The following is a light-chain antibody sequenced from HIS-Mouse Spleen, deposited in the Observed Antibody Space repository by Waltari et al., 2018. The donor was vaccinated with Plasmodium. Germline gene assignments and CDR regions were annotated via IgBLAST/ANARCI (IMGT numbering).Light chain of an antibody. Sequence: QLVLTQSPSASASLGASVKLTCTLSSGHSSYAIAWHQQQPGKGPRYLMKLNSDGSHSKGAGIPDRFSCSSSGAERYLTISSLQSEDEADYYCQTWGTGMGVFGGGTKLTVL. V-gene: IGLV4-69*01. CDR1: SGHSSYA. CDR2: LNSDGSH. CDR3: QTWGTGMGV. J-gene: IGLJ2*01.